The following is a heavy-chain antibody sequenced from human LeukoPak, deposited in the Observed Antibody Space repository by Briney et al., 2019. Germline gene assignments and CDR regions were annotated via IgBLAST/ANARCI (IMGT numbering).Heavy chain of an antibody. CDR1: GGTFSSYA. V-gene: IGHV1-69*05. CDR3: AREFHDILTGYPYFDY. CDR2: IIPIFGTA. Sequence: SVKVSCKASGGTFSSYAISWVRQAPGQGLEWMGRIIPIFGTANYAQKFQGRVTITTDESTGTAYMELSSLRSEDTAVYYCAREFHDILTGYPYFDYWGQGTLVTVSS. J-gene: IGHJ4*02. D-gene: IGHD3-9*01.